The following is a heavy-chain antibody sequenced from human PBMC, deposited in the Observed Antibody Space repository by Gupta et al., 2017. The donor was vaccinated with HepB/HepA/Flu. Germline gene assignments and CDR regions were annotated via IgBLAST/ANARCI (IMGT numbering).Heavy chain of an antibody. V-gene: IGHV5-51*01. CDR3: ARQGYRLFQYYYYYMDV. J-gene: IGHJ6*03. D-gene: IGHD6-13*01. CDR1: GYSFSSYW. CDR2: IYPGDSDT. Sequence: EVQLVQSGEEVKKPGESLKISCWGSGYSFSSYWIAWVRQIPGKGLEWMGSIYPGDSDTTYSPSFQGQVTISVDKSISTAYLQWSSLKDSDTAMYYCARQGYRLFQYYYYYMDVWGKGTTVTVS.